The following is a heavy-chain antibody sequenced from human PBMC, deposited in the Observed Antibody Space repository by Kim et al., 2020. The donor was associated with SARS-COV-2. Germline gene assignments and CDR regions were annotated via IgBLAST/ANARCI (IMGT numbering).Heavy chain of an antibody. J-gene: IGHJ4*02. D-gene: IGHD3-3*01. V-gene: IGHV5-10-1*01. Sequence: GESLKISCKGSGYSFTSYWISWVRQMPGKGLEWMGRIDPSDSYTNYSPSFQGHVTISADKSISTAYLQWSSLKASDTAMYYCARRGNVVRLEWLLKDFWGQGTLVTVSS. CDR1: GYSFTSYW. CDR2: IDPSDSYT. CDR3: ARRGNVVRLEWLLKDF.